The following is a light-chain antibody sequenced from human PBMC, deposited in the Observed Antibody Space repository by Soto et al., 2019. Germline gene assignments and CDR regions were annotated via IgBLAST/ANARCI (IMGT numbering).Light chain of an antibody. CDR2: SNS. J-gene: IGLJ2*01. CDR3: AAWDDSLNGVV. CDR1: SSNIGSNT. V-gene: IGLV1-44*01. Sequence: QSVLTQPPSASGTPGQRVTISCSGSSSNIGSNTVNWYQHLPGTAPKLLMYSNSQRPSGVPDRFSGSKSGTSASLAISGLQSEDEAGYYCAAWDDSLNGVVFGGGTQLTVL.